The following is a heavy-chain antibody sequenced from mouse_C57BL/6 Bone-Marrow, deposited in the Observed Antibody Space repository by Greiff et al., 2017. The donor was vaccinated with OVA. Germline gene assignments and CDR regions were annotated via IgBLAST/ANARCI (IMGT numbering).Heavy chain of an antibody. CDR1: GFTFSDYG. CDR3: ARQRDYDYGYAMDY. V-gene: IGHV5-15*01. D-gene: IGHD2-4*01. CDR2: ISNLAYSI. Sequence: EVKLVESGGGLVQPGGSLKLSCAASGFTFSDYGMAWVRQAPRKGPEWVAFISNLAYSIYYADTVTGRFTISRENAKNTLYLEMSSLRSEDTAMYYCARQRDYDYGYAMDYRGQGTSVTVSS. J-gene: IGHJ4*01.